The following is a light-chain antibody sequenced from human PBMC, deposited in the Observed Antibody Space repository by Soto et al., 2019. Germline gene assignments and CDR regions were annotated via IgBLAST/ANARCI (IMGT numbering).Light chain of an antibody. Sequence: EIVMTQSPATLSVSPGERVTLSCRASESVSSNLAWYQQKPGQAPRLLMYGASTRATGIPARFSGSGSGTEFTLTISSLQSEDFGVYYCQQYDDWPPWTFGQGTKVDIK. CDR3: QQYDDWPPWT. CDR1: ESVSSN. V-gene: IGKV3-15*01. J-gene: IGKJ1*01. CDR2: GAS.